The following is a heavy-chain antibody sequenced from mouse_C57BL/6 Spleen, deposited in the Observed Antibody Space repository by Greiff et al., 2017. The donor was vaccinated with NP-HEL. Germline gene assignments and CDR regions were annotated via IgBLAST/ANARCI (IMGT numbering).Heavy chain of an antibody. CDR1: GYTFTSYW. CDR3: ASDYYPPALY. V-gene: IGHV1-53*01. CDR2: INPSTGGT. Sequence: VQLQQPGTELVKPGASVKLSCKASGYTFTSYWMHWVKQRPGQGLAWIGNINPSTGGTNSNEKFKSKATLTVGKSSSTAYMQLSSLTSEDSAVYYCASDYYPPALYWGQGTTLTVSS. D-gene: IGHD1-1*01. J-gene: IGHJ2*01.